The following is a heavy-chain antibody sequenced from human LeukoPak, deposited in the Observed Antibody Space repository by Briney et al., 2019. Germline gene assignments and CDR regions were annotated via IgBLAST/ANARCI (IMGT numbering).Heavy chain of an antibody. J-gene: IGHJ6*03. Sequence: SETLSLTCTVSGYSISSGYYWGWIRQPPGKGLEWSGSIYHSVSTYYNPSLKSRVTISVDTSKNQFSLKLSSVTAADTAVYDCARDVHSSGWYGGYYYYYMDVWGKGTTVTVSS. CDR2: IYHSVST. CDR1: GYSISSGYY. V-gene: IGHV4-38-2*02. CDR3: ARDVHSSGWYGGYYYYYMDV. D-gene: IGHD6-19*01.